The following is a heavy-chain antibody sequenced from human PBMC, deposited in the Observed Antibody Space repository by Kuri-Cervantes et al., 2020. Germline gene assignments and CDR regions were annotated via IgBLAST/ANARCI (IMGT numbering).Heavy chain of an antibody. CDR3: ARAITMIPHDAFDI. CDR1: GGSISNGDYY. CDR2: IYYSGST. V-gene: IGHV4-30-4*08. Sequence: SETLSLTCTVSGGSISNGDYYWSWIRQPPGKGLEWIGYIYYSGSTYYNPSLKSRVTKSVDTSKNQFSLKLSSVTAADTAMYYCARAITMIPHDAFDIWGQGTMVTVSS. D-gene: IGHD3-22*01. J-gene: IGHJ3*02.